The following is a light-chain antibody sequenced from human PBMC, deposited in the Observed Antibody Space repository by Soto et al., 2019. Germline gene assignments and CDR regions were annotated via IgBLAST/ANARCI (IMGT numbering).Light chain of an antibody. V-gene: IGKV3-20*01. CDR2: AS. Sequence: EIVLTQSPGTLSLSPGERATLSCRASHSVSDRYLAWYQQKPGQAPRLLIYASSRATAIPDRFSGSGSGTDFTLSISRRETEVLAVYDCHHYGASALFGPGTRVYIK. CDR3: HHYGASAL. CDR1: HSVSDRY. J-gene: IGKJ3*01.